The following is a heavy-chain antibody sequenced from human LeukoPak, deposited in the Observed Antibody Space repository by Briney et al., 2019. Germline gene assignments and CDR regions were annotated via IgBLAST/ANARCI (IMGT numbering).Heavy chain of an antibody. V-gene: IGHV1-8*01. CDR2: MNPSSGNT. Sequence: KPGASVKVSCKASGYTFTSYDINWVRQATGQGLEWMGWMNPSSGNTGYAQKFQGRVTMTRNTSISTAYMELSRLRSDDTAVYYCARVGLVVVPAAPGAFDIWGQGTMVTVSS. J-gene: IGHJ3*02. CDR3: ARVGLVVVPAAPGAFDI. D-gene: IGHD2-2*01. CDR1: GYTFTSYD.